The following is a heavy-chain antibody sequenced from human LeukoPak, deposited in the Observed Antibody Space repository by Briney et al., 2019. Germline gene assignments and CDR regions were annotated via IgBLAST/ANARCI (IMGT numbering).Heavy chain of an antibody. J-gene: IGHJ6*03. Sequence: PGGSLRLSCAASGFTFSSYWMHWVRQAPGKGLVWVSRINSDGSSTSYADSVKGRFTISRDNAKNTLYLQMNSLRAGDTAVYYCARDSLLWFGELLQDYYYYMDVWGKGTTVTVSS. CDR2: INSDGSST. D-gene: IGHD3-10*01. V-gene: IGHV3-74*01. CDR3: ARDSLLWFGELLQDYYYYMDV. CDR1: GFTFSSYW.